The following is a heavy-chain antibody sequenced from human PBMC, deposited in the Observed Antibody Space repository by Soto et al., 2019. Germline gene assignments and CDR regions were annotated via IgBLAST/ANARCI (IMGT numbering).Heavy chain of an antibody. V-gene: IGHV3-33*01. D-gene: IGHD3-3*01. CDR1: GFIFTSYG. J-gene: IGHJ4*02. CDR3: ARDFGVQELDY. CDR2: TWFDGSKT. Sequence: GGSLRLSCAASGFIFTSYGMHWVRQAPGKGLEWVAVTWFDGSKTYYADSVKGRFTISRDNGKDTLYLQMDSLRADDTAVYYCARDFGVQELDYWGQGTLVTVSS.